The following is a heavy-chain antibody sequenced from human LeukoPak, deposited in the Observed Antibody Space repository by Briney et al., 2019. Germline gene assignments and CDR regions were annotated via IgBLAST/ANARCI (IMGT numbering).Heavy chain of an antibody. CDR3: AKEGGSSIDAFDI. D-gene: IGHD2-15*01. CDR2: ISWNSGSI. V-gene: IGHV3-9*01. J-gene: IGHJ3*02. Sequence: GGSLRLSCAASGFTFSSYSMNWVRQAPGKGLEWVSGISWNSGSIGYADSVKGRFTISRDNAKNSLYLQMNSLRAEDTALYYCAKEGGSSIDAFDIWGQGTMVTVSS. CDR1: GFTFSSYS.